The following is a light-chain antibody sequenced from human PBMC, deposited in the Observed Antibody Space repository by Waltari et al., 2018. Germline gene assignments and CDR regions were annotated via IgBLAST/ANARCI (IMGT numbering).Light chain of an antibody. CDR2: EIF. V-gene: IGKV2D-29*02. CDR1: QSLLHSDGKTF. Sequence: DVVRTQSPLSLSVTPGQPASMSCKSSQSLLHSDGKTFIYWYLQRPGQSPQLLIYEIFNRFSGVPERFSGSGSGTDFTLNISRVAADDVGTYYCMQTLQPWTIGQGTKVEIK. J-gene: IGKJ1*01. CDR3: MQTLQPWT.